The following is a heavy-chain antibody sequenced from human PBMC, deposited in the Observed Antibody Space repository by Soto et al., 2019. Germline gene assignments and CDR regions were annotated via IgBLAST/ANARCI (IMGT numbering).Heavy chain of an antibody. J-gene: IGHJ4*02. Sequence: QVQLVQSGAEMKKPGSSVKVSCQSSGGTFNTYAMNWVRQAPGQGPEWMGDISPMFGAANYAPKFQGRVTITAEESTGTSYMQLSSLTSEDTALYFCPREVQVHTPAFVYWGQGTLVTVSS. CDR3: PREVQVHTPAFVY. V-gene: IGHV1-69*01. D-gene: IGHD3-10*01. CDR2: ISPMFGAA. CDR1: GGTFNTYA.